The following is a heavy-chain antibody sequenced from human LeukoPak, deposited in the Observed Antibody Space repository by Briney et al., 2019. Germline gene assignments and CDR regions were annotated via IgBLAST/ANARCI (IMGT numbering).Heavy chain of an antibody. J-gene: IGHJ4*02. D-gene: IGHD5-12*01. Sequence: GASVKVSCKASGYTFTSYDINWVRQATGQGLEWMGRIIPILGIANYAQKFQGRVTITADKSTSTAYMELSSLRSEDTAVYYCARDRKGYSGYDFGGYWGQGTLVTVSS. V-gene: IGHV1-69*04. CDR3: ARDRKGYSGYDFGGY. CDR1: GYTFTSYD. CDR2: IIPILGIA.